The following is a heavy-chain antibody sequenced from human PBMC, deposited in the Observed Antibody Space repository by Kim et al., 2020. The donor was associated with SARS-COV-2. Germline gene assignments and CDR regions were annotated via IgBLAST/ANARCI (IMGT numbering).Heavy chain of an antibody. CDR3: STGRGHCSSTSCRYWYFDL. Sequence: SETLSLTCAVYGGSFSGYYWSWIRQPPGKGLEWIGEINHSGSTTYNPSPKSRVTISVDTSTNQFPLQLSSVTAADTAAYYCSTGRGHCSSTSCRYWYFDL. J-gene: IGHJ2*01. CDR2: INHSGST. D-gene: IGHD2-2*01. V-gene: IGHV4-34*01. CDR1: GGSFSGYY.